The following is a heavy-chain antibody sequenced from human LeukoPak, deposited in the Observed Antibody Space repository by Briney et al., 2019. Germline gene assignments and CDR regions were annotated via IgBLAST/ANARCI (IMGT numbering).Heavy chain of an antibody. CDR3: ARRSGVAVAGAFDY. D-gene: IGHD6-19*01. V-gene: IGHV3-23*01. Sequence: GGSLRLSCAASGFTFSRYAMSWVSQAPGKGLEWVSAISGSGGSTYYADSVKGRFTISRDNSKNTLYLQMNSLRAEDTAVYFCARRSGVAVAGAFDYWGQGTLVTVSS. CDR1: GFTFSRYA. J-gene: IGHJ4*02. CDR2: ISGSGGST.